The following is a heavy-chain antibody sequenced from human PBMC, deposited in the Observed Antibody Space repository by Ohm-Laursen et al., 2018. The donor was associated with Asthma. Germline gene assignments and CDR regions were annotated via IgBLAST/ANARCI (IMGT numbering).Heavy chain of an antibody. D-gene: IGHD3-10*01. CDR2: IYPDGGEK. V-gene: IGHV3-7*01. CDR3: ARDTFNYYGSGSSPDY. J-gene: IGHJ4*02. Sequence: SLRLSCTASGLPFSNFWMSWVRQAPGKGLEWVANIYPDGGEKYYVDSVDGRFTISRDNAKNSLYLQMNSLRPDDTAVCYCARDTFNYYGSGSSPDYWGQGTLVTVSS. CDR1: GLPFSNFW.